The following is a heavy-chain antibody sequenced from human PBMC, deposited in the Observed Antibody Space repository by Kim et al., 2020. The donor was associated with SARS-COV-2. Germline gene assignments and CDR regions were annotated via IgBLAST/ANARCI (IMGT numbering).Heavy chain of an antibody. CDR3: ARGGIAAAGPFYYFDY. Sequence: GGSLRLSCAASGFTFSSYWMSWVRQAPGKGLEWVANIKQDGSEKYYVDSVKGRFTISRDNAKNSLYLQMNSLRAEDTAVYYCARGGIAAAGPFYYFDYWGQGTLVTVSS. CDR1: GFTFSSYW. CDR2: IKQDGSEK. J-gene: IGHJ4*02. V-gene: IGHV3-7*03. D-gene: IGHD6-13*01.